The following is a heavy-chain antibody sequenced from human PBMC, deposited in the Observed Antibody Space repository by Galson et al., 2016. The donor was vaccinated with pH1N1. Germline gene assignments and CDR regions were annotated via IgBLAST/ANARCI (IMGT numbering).Heavy chain of an antibody. CDR3: ARDGELQNYDISGYYSHLET. J-gene: IGHJ4*02. Sequence: SVKVSCKASGGSFRNNAFNWVRQAPGQGLEWMGGILPIFGIASYAQDFQGRVTITADESASTIYMDLRSLRPEDTAVYYCARDGELQNYDISGYYSHLETWGQGTRVTVSS. CDR2: ILPIFGIA. CDR1: GGSFRNNA. D-gene: IGHD3-22*01. V-gene: IGHV1-69*13.